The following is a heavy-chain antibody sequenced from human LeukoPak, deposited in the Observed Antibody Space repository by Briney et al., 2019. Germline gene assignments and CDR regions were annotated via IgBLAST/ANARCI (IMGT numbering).Heavy chain of an antibody. J-gene: IGHJ4*02. CDR3: AREFDYGGNSAYYFDY. Sequence: SQTLSLTCAISGDSVSSNSAAWNWIRQSPSRGLEWLGRTYYRSKWYNDYAVSVKSRITINPDTSKNLFSLQLNSVTPEDTAVYYCAREFDYGGNSAYYFDYWGQGTLVTVSS. V-gene: IGHV6-1*01. D-gene: IGHD4-23*01. CDR2: TYYRSKWYN. CDR1: GDSVSSNSAA.